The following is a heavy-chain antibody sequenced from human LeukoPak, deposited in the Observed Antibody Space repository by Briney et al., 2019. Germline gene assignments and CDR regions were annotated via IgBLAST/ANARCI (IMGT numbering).Heavy chain of an antibody. J-gene: IGHJ6*04. CDR1: GFTFSSYE. Sequence: GGSLKLSCAASGFTFSSYEMNWVRQAPGKGLEWVSYISSSGSTIYYADSVKGRFTISRDNAKNSLYLQMNNLRAEDTAVYYCAELGITMIGGVWGKGTTVTISS. V-gene: IGHV3-48*03. CDR2: ISSSGSTI. CDR3: AELGITMIGGV. D-gene: IGHD3-10*02.